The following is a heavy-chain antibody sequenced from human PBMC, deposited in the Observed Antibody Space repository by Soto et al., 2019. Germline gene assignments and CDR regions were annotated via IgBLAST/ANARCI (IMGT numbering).Heavy chain of an antibody. CDR3: AAAATYYYNYAMDV. CDR1: GFTFSGSA. J-gene: IGHJ6*02. D-gene: IGHD6-13*01. CDR2: IGSKANSHAT. Sequence: EVQLVESGGGLVQPGGSLKLSCAASGFTFSGSAMHWVRQASGKGLEWVGRIGSKANSHATAYAASVKGRFTISRDDRKNTAYLQMNSLKTEDTAVYYCAAAATYYYNYAMDVWGQGTTVTVSS. V-gene: IGHV3-73*02.